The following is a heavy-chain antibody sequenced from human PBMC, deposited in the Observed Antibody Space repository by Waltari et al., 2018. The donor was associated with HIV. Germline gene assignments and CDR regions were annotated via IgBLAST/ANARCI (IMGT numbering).Heavy chain of an antibody. D-gene: IGHD6-13*01. J-gene: IGHJ1*01. CDR3: AKEVAGYSSSWGAEYFQH. Sequence: QVQLVESGGGVVQPGGSLRLSRAASGFTFSSYGMHWVRQAPGKGLGWVAFIRYDGSNKYYADSVKGRFTISRDKSKNTLYLQMNSLRAEDTAVYYCAKEVAGYSSSWGAEYFQHWGQGTLVTVSS. V-gene: IGHV3-30*02. CDR1: GFTFSSYG. CDR2: IRYDGSNK.